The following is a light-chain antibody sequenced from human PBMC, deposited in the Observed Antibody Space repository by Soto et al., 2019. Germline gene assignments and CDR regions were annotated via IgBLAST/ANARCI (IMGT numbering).Light chain of an antibody. J-gene: IGLJ2*01. CDR2: SNN. CDR1: SSNIGSNT. CDR3: AAWDDSLIGVV. Sequence: QSVLTQPPSASGTPGQRVTISRSGSSSNIGSNTVNWYQQLPGTAPKLLIYSNNQRPSGVPDRFSGSKSGTSASLAITGLQSEDEADYYCAAWDDSLIGVVFGGVPKVTVL. V-gene: IGLV1-44*01.